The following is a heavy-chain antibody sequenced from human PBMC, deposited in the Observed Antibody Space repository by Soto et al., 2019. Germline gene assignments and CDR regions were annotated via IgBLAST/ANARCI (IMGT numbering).Heavy chain of an antibody. CDR1: GGTVSSGGYY. CDR2: ISSRGSA. J-gene: IGHJ4*02. Sequence: TSETLSLTCTVSGGTVSSGGYYWSWIRQPPGKGLEWIGYISSRGSANYNPSLKSRVTISIDTPENQFSLKLISVTAADTAVYYCVRWHYGEFRYFDFWGQGTLVTVSS. V-gene: IGHV4-61*08. CDR3: VRWHYGEFRYFDF. D-gene: IGHD4-17*01.